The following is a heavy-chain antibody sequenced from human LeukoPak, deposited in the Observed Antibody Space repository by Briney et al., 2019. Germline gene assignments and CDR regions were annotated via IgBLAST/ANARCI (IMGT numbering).Heavy chain of an antibody. J-gene: IGHJ5*02. CDR2: IKQDGGEK. CDR1: GFIFSNYW. CDR3: ASGSSYSPNWFDP. D-gene: IGHD2-15*01. Sequence: PGGSLRLSCAASGFIFSNYWMTWVRHAPGKGLEWVATIKQDGGEKYYVDSVKGRFTISRDNAKNSLYLQMNSLRAEDTAVYYCASGSSYSPNWFDPWGQGTLVTVSS. V-gene: IGHV3-7*01.